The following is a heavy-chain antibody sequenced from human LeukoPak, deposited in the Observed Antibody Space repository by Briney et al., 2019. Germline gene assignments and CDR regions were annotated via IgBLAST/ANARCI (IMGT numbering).Heavy chain of an antibody. D-gene: IGHD1-1*01. CDR2: ISSSSSYI. CDR3: ARDASGGTTTENY. Sequence: PGGSLRLSCAASGFTFSSYSMNWVRQAPGKGLEWVSSISSSSSYIYYADSVKGRFTISRDNAKNSLYLQMNSLRAEDTAVYYCARDASGGTTTENYWGQGTLVTVSS. CDR1: GFTFSSYS. V-gene: IGHV3-21*01. J-gene: IGHJ4*02.